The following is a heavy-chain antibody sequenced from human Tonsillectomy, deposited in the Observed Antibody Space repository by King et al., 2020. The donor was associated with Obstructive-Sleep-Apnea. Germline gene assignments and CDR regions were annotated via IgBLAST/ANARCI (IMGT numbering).Heavy chain of an antibody. CDR2: IKQDGSEK. CDR1: GFTFSSYW. CDR3: ARVQYDSSGFYLSYGMDV. Sequence: VQLVESGGGLVQPGGSLRLSCAGSGFTFSSYWMSWVRQAPGKGLEWVASIKQDGSEKYYVDFVKGRFTISRDNAKNSLYLQMNSLRAEDTAVYYCARVQYDSSGFYLSYGMDVWGQGTTVTISS. D-gene: IGHD3-22*01. V-gene: IGHV3-7*01. J-gene: IGHJ6*02.